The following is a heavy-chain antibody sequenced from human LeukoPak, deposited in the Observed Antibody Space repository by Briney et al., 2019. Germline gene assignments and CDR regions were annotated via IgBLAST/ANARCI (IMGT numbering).Heavy chain of an antibody. V-gene: IGHV4-59*12. CDR3: ARDLKPVVAAYAFDI. CDR2: IYHSGST. D-gene: IGHD2-15*01. J-gene: IGHJ3*02. Sequence: SETLSLTCTVSGGSISTYYWNWIRQPPGKGLEWIGYIYHSGSTDYNPSLQSRVTISVDTSKNQFSLKLSSVTAADTAVYYCARDLKPVVAAYAFDIWGQGTMVTVSS. CDR1: GGSISTYY.